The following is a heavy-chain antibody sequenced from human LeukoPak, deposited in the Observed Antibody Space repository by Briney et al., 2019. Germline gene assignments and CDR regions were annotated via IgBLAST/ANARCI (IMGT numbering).Heavy chain of an antibody. J-gene: IGHJ6*02. CDR1: GGSIRSSYYY. CDR2: IYDSGST. D-gene: IGHD4-17*01. CDR3: ARGHYGDYTNRILYYYYGMDV. Sequence: SETLSLTCTVSGGSIRSSYYYWGWIRQPPGKGLEWIGSIYDSGSTYYNPSLKSRVTISVDTSKNQFSLKLSSVTAADTAVYYCARGHYGDYTNRILYYYYGMDVWGQGTTVTVSS. V-gene: IGHV4-39*07.